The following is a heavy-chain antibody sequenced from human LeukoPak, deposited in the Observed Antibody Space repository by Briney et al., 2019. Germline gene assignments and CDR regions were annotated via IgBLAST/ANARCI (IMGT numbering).Heavy chain of an antibody. CDR2: IFSNDEK. V-gene: IGHV2-26*01. Sequence: GPTLVNPTETLTLTCTVSGFSLSNARMGVSWIRQPPGKALEWLAHIFSNDEKSYSTSLKSRLTISKDTSKSQVVLTMTNMDPVDTATYYCARIQRYFDWLLYPFDYWGQGTLVTVSS. CDR1: GFSLSNARMG. J-gene: IGHJ4*02. CDR3: ARIQRYFDWLLYPFDY. D-gene: IGHD3-9*01.